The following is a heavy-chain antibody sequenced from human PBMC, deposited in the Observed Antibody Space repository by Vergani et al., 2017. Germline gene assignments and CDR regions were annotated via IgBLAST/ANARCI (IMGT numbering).Heavy chain of an antibody. CDR1: GGPFKNSA. J-gene: IGHJ5*02. D-gene: IGHD4-17*01. V-gene: IGHV1-18*01. CDR3: ARANTVTNWFDP. Sequence: QVQLVQSGAEVKKPGSSVKVSCKASGGPFKNSAFSWVRQAPGQGLEWMGWISAYNGNTNYAQKLQGRVTMTTDTSTSTAYMELRSLRSDDTAVYYGARANTVTNWFDPWGQGTLVTVSS. CDR2: ISAYNGNT.